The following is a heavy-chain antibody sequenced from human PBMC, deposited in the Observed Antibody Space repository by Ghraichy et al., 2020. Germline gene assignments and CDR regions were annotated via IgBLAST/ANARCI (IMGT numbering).Heavy chain of an antibody. V-gene: IGHV4-34*01. CDR2: INHSGST. J-gene: IGHJ6*02. CDR1: GGSFSGYY. Sequence: SETLSLTCAVYGGSFSGYYWSWIRQPPGKGLEWIGEINHSGSTNYNPSLKSRVTISVDTSKNQFSLKLSSVTAADTAVYYCARSQRLRFLEWLFPTGMEVWGQGTTVTVSS. CDR3: ARSQRLRFLEWLFPTGMEV. D-gene: IGHD3-3*01.